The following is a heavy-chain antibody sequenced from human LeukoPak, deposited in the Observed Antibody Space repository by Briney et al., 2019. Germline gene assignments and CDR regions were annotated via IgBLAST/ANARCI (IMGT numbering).Heavy chain of an antibody. V-gene: IGHV4-39*07. J-gene: IGHJ3*01. CDR1: GGSISSGSYY. CDR2: VNYSGSST. Sequence: SETLSLTCTVSGGSISSGSYYWSWIRQSPGKGLEWIGEVNYSGSSTNYNPSFKSRVTVSVDTARNQFSLTLSSVTAADTAVYYCARDDFGGTHDTFDVWGQGTVVTVSS. CDR3: ARDDFGGTHDTFDV. D-gene: IGHD4-17*01.